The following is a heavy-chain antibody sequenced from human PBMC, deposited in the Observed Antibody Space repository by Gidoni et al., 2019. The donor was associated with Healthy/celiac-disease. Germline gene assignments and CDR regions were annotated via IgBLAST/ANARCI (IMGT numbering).Heavy chain of an antibody. V-gene: IGHV3-9*01. CDR2: ISWNSGSI. Sequence: EVQLVESGGGLVQPGRSLRLSCAASGFTFDDYAMHWVRQAPGKGLEWVSGISWNSGSIGYADSVKGRFTISRDNAKNSLYLQMNSLRAEDTALYYCAKDLPYCSGGSCYFDAFDIWGQGTMVTVSS. D-gene: IGHD2-15*01. CDR1: GFTFDDYA. CDR3: AKDLPYCSGGSCYFDAFDI. J-gene: IGHJ3*02.